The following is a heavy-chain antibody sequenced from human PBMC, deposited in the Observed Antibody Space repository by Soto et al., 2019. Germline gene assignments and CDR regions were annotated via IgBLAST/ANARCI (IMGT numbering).Heavy chain of an antibody. V-gene: IGHV3-73*01. CDR3: TSRYCSSASCHT. CDR1: GGTCGGSA. J-gene: IGHJ5*02. CDR2: IRGKANSYET. D-gene: IGHD2-2*01. Sequence: PGGSLRLSCVAAGGTCGGSAGHWVRQASGKGLEWVGRIRGKANSYETAYAESVKGRFTISRDDSKNTAFLQMNSLKIEDTAVYYCTSRYCSSASCHTWGQGTRVTVSS.